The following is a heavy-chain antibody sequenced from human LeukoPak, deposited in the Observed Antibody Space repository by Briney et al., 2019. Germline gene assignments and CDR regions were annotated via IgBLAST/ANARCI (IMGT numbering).Heavy chain of an antibody. V-gene: IGHV4-30-4*01. CDR2: IYYSGST. CDR3: ARGNWGSTGTDFDL. CDR1: GGSISSGDYY. D-gene: IGHD7-27*01. Sequence: SQTLSLTCTVSGGSISSGDYYWSWIRQPPGKGLEWIGYIYYSGSTYYNPSLKSRVTISVDTSKNQFSLKLSSVTAADTAVYYCARGNWGSTGTDFDLWGQGTLVTVSS. J-gene: IGHJ4*02.